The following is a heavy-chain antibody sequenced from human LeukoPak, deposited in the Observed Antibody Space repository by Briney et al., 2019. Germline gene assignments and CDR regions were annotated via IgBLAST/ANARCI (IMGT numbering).Heavy chain of an antibody. CDR1: GGSISSYY. Sequence: PSETLSLTCTVSGGSISSYYWGWIRQPPGKGLEWIGSIYYSGSTYYNPSLKSRVTISVDTSKNQFSLKLSSVTAADTAVYYCARIYYDFWSGYPEQLDYWGQGTLVTVSS. CDR3: ARIYYDFWSGYPEQLDY. J-gene: IGHJ4*02. D-gene: IGHD3-3*01. V-gene: IGHV4-39*01. CDR2: IYYSGST.